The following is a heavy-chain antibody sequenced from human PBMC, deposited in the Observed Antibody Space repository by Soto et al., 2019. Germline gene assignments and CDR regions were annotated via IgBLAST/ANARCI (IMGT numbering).Heavy chain of an antibody. J-gene: IGHJ5*02. CDR3: CXIKRRDQYSTSGYWFDP. D-gene: IGHD4-4*01. CDR1: GFTFSHAW. Sequence: GSLRLSCAASGFTFSHAWMSWVRQAPGKGMAWVGRIKSKADGETKDYGAPVRGRSTISRDDSQDILYLHMNSLRIEDTAVYYCCXIKRRDQYSTSGYWFDPWGPGTLVTVSS. CDR2: IKSKADGETK. V-gene: IGHV3-15*01.